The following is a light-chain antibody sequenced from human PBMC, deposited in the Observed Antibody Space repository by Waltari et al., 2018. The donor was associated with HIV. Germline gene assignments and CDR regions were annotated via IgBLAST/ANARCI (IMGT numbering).Light chain of an antibody. Sequence: SYVLTQPPSVSVAPGQTARITCGGNNIGTKSVHWYQHKPGQAPVLVIYDDGDRPSGIPERFSGSHSGNTATLTISRVEVGDEADYYCQVWDSSSDHYVFGSGSKVTV. CDR3: QVWDSSSDHYV. CDR2: DDG. CDR1: NIGTKS. V-gene: IGLV3-21*02. J-gene: IGLJ1*01.